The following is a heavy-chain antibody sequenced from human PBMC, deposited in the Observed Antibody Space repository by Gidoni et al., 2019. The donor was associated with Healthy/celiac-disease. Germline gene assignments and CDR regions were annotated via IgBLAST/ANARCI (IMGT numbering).Heavy chain of an antibody. Sequence: QVQLVQSGAEVKKPGASVKVSCKASGYTFTSYYMHWVRQAPGQGLEWMGIINPSGGSTSYAQKFQGRVTMTRDTSTSTVYMELSSLRSEDTAVYYCASIVARGYYYYYGMGVWGQGTTVTVSS. V-gene: IGHV1-46*01. CDR3: ASIVARGYYYYYGMGV. J-gene: IGHJ6*02. D-gene: IGHD3-22*01. CDR2: INPSGGST. CDR1: GYTFTSYY.